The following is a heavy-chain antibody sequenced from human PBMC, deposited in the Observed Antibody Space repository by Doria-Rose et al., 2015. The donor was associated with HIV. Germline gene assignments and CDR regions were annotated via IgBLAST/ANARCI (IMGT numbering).Heavy chain of an antibody. D-gene: IGHD3-3*01. CDR3: AKAPIIGPKYYFYMDV. J-gene: IGHJ6*03. CDR1: GFSFESYA. CDR2: ISWDSGAK. Sequence: VQLVESGGGLVQPGRSLRLSCVGSGFSFESYAMHWVRLAPGKCLEWVAVISWDSGAKGNADSVEGRFTISRDNAKKSVYLEMRSLRPEDTAFYYCAKAPIIGPKYYFYMDVWGKGTSVTVSS. V-gene: IGHV3-9*01.